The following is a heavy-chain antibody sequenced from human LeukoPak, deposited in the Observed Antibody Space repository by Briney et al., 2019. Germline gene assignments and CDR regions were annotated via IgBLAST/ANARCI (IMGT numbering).Heavy chain of an antibody. J-gene: IGHJ5*02. CDR1: GGSISSGSYY. CDR3: AREAAIRNSFDP. CDR2: IYTSGST. D-gene: IGHD2-2*01. V-gene: IGHV4-61*02. Sequence: PSETLSLTCTVSGGSISSGSYYWSWIRQPAGKGLEWIGRIYTSGSTNYNPSLKSRVTISVDTSKNQFSLKLSSVTAADTAVYYCAREAAIRNSFDPWGQGTLVTVSS.